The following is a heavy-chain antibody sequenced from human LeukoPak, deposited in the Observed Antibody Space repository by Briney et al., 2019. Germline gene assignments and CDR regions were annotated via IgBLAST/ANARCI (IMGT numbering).Heavy chain of an antibody. CDR1: GYTFTDYY. V-gene: IGHV1-2*02. J-gene: IGHJ5*02. D-gene: IGHD3-22*01. Sequence: GASVKVSCKTSGYTFTDYYMHWVRQAPGQGLEWMGWINPNSGGTNYAQKFQGRVTMTRDTSISTAYMELSRLRSDDTAVYYCARSRAPYYYDSSGYYYNNWFDPWGQGTLVTVSS. CDR2: INPNSGGT. CDR3: ARSRAPYYYDSSGYYYNNWFDP.